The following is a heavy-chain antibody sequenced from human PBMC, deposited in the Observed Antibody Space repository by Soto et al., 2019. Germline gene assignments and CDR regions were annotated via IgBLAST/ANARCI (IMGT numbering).Heavy chain of an antibody. D-gene: IGHD3-10*01. Sequence: QVQLVESGGGVVQPGRSLRLSCVASGYTFSSYGIHWVRQAPGKGLEWVAGISQDGSYRYYVDFVKGRFTISRDNSENTLYLQMNSLRPEDTALYYCARDRDNGWFVMDVWGQGTTVTVCS. V-gene: IGHV3-30*03. CDR1: GYTFSSYG. CDR3: ARDRDNGWFVMDV. CDR2: ISQDGSYR. J-gene: IGHJ6*02.